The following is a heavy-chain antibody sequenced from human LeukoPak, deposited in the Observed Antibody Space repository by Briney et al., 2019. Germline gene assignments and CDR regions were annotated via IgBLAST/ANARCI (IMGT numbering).Heavy chain of an antibody. CDR2: MNSNSGNS. J-gene: IGHJ6*03. Sequence: GASVKVSCKASGYTFTRYDINWVRQATGQGLEWMGWMNSNSGNSGYAQKFQGGVTITRHTHISTAYMALNSLGSEDTAVYYCARGGVRTVTTSSGIIDMDVWGKGTTVTVSS. CDR1: GYTFTRYD. V-gene: IGHV1-8*03. D-gene: IGHD4-11*01. CDR3: ARGGVRTVTTSSGIIDMDV.